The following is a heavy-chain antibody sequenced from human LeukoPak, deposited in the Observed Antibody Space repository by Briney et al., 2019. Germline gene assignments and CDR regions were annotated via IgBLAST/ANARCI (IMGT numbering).Heavy chain of an antibody. V-gene: IGHV3-48*02. CDR1: GFNIASYS. J-gene: IGHJ3*02. Sequence: GGSLRLSCAASGFNIASYSMNWVRQAPGKGLEWVSYITSISSPIHYSDSVKGRFTTSRDNAKNSLYLQMSSLRDEDTAVYYCVRDPHAFVIWGQGTMVTVSS. CDR3: VRDPHAFVI. CDR2: ITSISSPI.